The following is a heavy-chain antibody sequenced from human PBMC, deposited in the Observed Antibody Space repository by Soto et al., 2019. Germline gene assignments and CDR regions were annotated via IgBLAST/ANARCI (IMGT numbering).Heavy chain of an antibody. J-gene: IGHJ5*02. CDR3: AKCSVGTVRTSGWCNWFDP. CDR2: IRVGGGDT. V-gene: IGHV3-23*01. Sequence: EVRLLESGGGLAQPGGSRRLSCAASGFTFSSSAMNWVRQAPGKGLEWVSSIRVGGGDTFYADSVRGRFTVSRDISSNTLYLKMNSLRAEDTAIYYCAKCSVGTVRTSGWCNWFDPWGQGTLVTVSS. CDR1: GFTFSSSA. D-gene: IGHD6-19*01.